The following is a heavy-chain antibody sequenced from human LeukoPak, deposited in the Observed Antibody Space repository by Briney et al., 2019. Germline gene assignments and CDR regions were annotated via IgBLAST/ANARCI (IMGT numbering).Heavy chain of an antibody. CDR1: GGSISSSSYY. CDR3: ARHGQSYGSRRRWGQMYGMDV. Sequence: SETLSLTCTVSGGSISSSSYYWGWIRQPPGKGLEWIGSIYYSGSTYYNPTLKSRVTISVDTSKNQFSLKLSSVTAADTAVDYCARHGQSYGSRRRWGQMYGMDVWGQGTTVTVSS. J-gene: IGHJ6*02. D-gene: IGHD5-18*01. CDR2: IYYSGST. V-gene: IGHV4-39*01.